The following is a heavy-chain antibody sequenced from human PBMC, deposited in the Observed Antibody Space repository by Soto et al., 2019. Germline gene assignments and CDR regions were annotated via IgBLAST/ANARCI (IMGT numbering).Heavy chain of an antibody. CDR3: ARDSLGLNYDILTGYYNY. V-gene: IGHV3-21*01. Sequence: GGSLRLSCAASGFTFSSYSMNWVRQAPGKGLEWVSSISSSSSYIYYADSVKGRFTISRDNAKNSLYLQMNSLRAGDTAVYYCARDSLGLNYDILTGYYNYWGQGTLVTVSS. CDR1: GFTFSSYS. D-gene: IGHD3-9*01. CDR2: ISSSSSYI. J-gene: IGHJ4*02.